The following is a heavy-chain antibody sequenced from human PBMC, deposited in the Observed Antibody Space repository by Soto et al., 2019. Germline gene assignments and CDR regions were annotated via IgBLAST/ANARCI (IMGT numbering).Heavy chain of an antibody. J-gene: IGHJ5*02. Sequence: GGSLRLSCAASGFTYSTYTMHWVRQAPGKGLEWVAVISYDGNNKFYADSVKGRFTISRDSTKQTLYLQMNSLRAEDTAVYYCAKTHTRPNWFDPWGQGTLVT. CDR1: GFTYSTYT. V-gene: IGHV3-30-3*02. CDR2: ISYDGNNK. CDR3: AKTHTRPNWFDP. D-gene: IGHD3-3*01.